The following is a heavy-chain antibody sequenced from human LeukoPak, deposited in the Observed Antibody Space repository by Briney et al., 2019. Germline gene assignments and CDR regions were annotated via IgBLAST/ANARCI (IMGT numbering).Heavy chain of an antibody. Sequence: GESLKISCKGSGYSFTSYWIGWVRPMPGKGLEWMGIIYPGDSDTRYSPSFQGQVTISADKSISTAYLQWSSLKASDTAMYYCARLGRRFSEWLYLDYWGQGTLVTVSS. V-gene: IGHV5-51*01. CDR1: GYSFTSYW. D-gene: IGHD3-3*01. J-gene: IGHJ4*02. CDR3: ARLGRRFSEWLYLDY. CDR2: IYPGDSDT.